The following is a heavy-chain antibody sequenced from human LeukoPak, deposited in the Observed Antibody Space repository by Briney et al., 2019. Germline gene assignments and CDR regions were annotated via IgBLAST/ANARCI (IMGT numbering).Heavy chain of an antibody. CDR3: ARIDYSNYYYGMDV. CDR2: IYYSGST. V-gene: IGHV4-61*08. J-gene: IGHJ6*02. Sequence: SSQTLSLTCAVSGGSISSGGYSWSWIRQPPGKGLEWIGYIYYSGSTNYNPSLKSRVTISVDTSKNQFSLKLSSVTAADTAVYYCARIDYSNYYYGMDVWGQGTTVTVSS. CDR1: GGSISSGGYS. D-gene: IGHD4-11*01.